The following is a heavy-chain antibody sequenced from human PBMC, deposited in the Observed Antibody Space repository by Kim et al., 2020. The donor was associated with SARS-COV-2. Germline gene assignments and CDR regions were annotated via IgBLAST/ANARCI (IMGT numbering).Heavy chain of an antibody. J-gene: IGHJ4*02. V-gene: IGHV3-30*18. CDR3: AKARYYYGSGSYYKKEGYFDY. Sequence: GGSLRLSCAASGFTFSSYGMHWVRQAPGKGLEWVAVISYDGSNKYYADSVKGRFTISRDNSKNTLYLQMNSLRAEDTAVYYCAKARYYYGSGSYYKKEGYFDYWGQGTLVTVSS. CDR2: ISYDGSNK. CDR1: GFTFSSYG. D-gene: IGHD3-10*01.